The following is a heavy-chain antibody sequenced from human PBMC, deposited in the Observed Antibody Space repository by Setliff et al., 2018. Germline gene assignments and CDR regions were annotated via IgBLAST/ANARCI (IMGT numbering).Heavy chain of an antibody. CDR2: IGAYNGNT. J-gene: IGHJ4*02. CDR1: GYTFTSYG. Sequence: GASVKVSCKASGYTFTSYGISWVRQAPGQGLEWMGWIGAYNGNTYNAHKFQGRVTMTTDTSTSTAYMELSSLRSEDTAVYYCARGIEPLLPVPDYWGQGTLVTVSS. V-gene: IGHV1-18*01. D-gene: IGHD3-10*01. CDR3: ARGIEPLLPVPDY.